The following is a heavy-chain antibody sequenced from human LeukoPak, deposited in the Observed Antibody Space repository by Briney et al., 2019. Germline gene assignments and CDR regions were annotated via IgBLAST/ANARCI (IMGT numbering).Heavy chain of an antibody. V-gene: IGHV1-18*01. CDR1: GYTFTSYG. CDR3: ARDPDMKSSGYYSDY. Sequence: ASVKVSRKASGYTFTSYGISWVRQAPGQGLEWMGWISPYNDSTNYAQMLHARFTMTTETSTSTAYMELTTLRSDDTAVYYCARDPDMKSSGYYSDYWGQGTLVTVSS. CDR2: ISPYNDST. J-gene: IGHJ4*02. D-gene: IGHD6-19*01.